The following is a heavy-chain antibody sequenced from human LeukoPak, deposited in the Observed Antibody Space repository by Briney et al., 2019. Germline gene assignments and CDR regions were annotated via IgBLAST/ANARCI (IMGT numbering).Heavy chain of an antibody. CDR2: INPNSGGT. V-gene: IGHV1-2*02. CDR1: GYTFTGYY. CDR3: ARRIVVVPAGLDY. Sequence: ASVKVSCKASGYTFTGYYMHWVRQAPGQGLEWMGWINPNSGGTNYAQKFQGRVTMTRDTSISTAYMELSRLRSDDTAVCYCARRIVVVPAGLDYWGQGTLVTVSS. J-gene: IGHJ4*02. D-gene: IGHD2-2*01.